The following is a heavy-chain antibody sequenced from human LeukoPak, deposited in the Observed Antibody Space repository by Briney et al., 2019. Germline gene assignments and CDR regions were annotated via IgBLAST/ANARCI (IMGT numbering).Heavy chain of an antibody. Sequence: ASVKVSCKASGHTFTGYYMHWVRQAPGQGLEWMGWINPNSGGTNYAQKFQGWVTMTRDTSISTAYMELSRLRSDDTAVYYCARGLRYCSGGSCYDREDAFDIWGQGTMVTVSS. V-gene: IGHV1-2*04. CDR3: ARGLRYCSGGSCYDREDAFDI. CDR1: GHTFTGYY. D-gene: IGHD2-15*01. CDR2: INPNSGGT. J-gene: IGHJ3*02.